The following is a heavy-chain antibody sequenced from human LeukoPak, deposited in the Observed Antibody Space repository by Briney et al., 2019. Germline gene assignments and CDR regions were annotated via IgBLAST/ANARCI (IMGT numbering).Heavy chain of an antibody. Sequence: GESLKISCNGSGYSFTSYWIGWVRQMPGKGLEWMGIIYPGDSDTRYSPSFQGQVTISADKSISTAYLQWSSLKASDTAMYYCARHVSIVATTPYYYYMDVWGKGTTVTVSS. V-gene: IGHV5-51*01. CDR2: IYPGDSDT. J-gene: IGHJ6*03. CDR3: ARHVSIVATTPYYYYMDV. CDR1: GYSFTSYW. D-gene: IGHD5-12*01.